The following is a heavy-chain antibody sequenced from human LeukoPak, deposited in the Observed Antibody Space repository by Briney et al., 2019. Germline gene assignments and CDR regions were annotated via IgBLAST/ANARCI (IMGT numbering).Heavy chain of an antibody. V-gene: IGHV3-48*01. D-gene: IGHD1-26*01. CDR2: ITSSSSAI. CDR1: GFTFSGYS. Sequence: GGSPRLSCAASGFTFSGYSMNWVRQAPGKGLEWVSYITSSSSAIYYADSVKGRFTISRDNARNSLYLQMNSLRAEDTAVYYCAKGIEGATDYWGQGTLVTVSS. CDR3: AKGIEGATDY. J-gene: IGHJ4*02.